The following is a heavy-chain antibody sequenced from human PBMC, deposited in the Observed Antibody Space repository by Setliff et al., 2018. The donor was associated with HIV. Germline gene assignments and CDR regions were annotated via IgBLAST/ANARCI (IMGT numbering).Heavy chain of an antibody. J-gene: IGHJ5*02. CDR1: GGSISGFY. Sequence: SETLSLTCTVSGGSISGFYWNWIRQSAGKGLQWIGRIYDSGSTKYNPSLKSRVTISLDTSNNHFSLKLSSVTAADTAVYYCARRNSNDCGGDCSINWFDPWGQGTLVTVSS. V-gene: IGHV4-4*07. CDR3: ARRNSNDCGGDCSINWFDP. CDR2: IYDSGST. D-gene: IGHD2-21*02.